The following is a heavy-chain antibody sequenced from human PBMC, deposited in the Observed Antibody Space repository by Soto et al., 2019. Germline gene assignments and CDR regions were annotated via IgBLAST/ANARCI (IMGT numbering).Heavy chain of an antibody. CDR1: GFTFSSYD. J-gene: IGHJ4*02. V-gene: IGHV3-13*01. CDR2: IGTAGDT. D-gene: IGHD6-6*01. Sequence: EVQLVESGGGLVQPGGSLRLSCAASGFTFSSYDMHWVRQATRKGLEWVSAIGTAGDTYYPGSVKGRFTISRENAKNSLYLQMNSLRAGDTAVYYCARGSLAAPLFDYWGQGTLVTVSS. CDR3: ARGSLAAPLFDY.